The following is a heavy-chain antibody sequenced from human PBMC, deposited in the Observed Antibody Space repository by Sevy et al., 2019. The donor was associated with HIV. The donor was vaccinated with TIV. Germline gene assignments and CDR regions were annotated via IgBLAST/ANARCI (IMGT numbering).Heavy chain of an antibody. CDR2: ISYDGSNK. V-gene: IGHV3-30*18. CDR1: GFTFSSYG. CDR3: AKGYYYGSGSYYDY. D-gene: IGHD3-10*01. J-gene: IGHJ4*02. Sequence: GGSLRLSCAASGFTFSSYGMHWVRQVPGKGLEWVAVISYDGSNKYYADSVKGRFTISRDNSKNTLYLQMNSLRAEDTAVYYCAKGYYYGSGSYYDYWGQGTLVTVSS.